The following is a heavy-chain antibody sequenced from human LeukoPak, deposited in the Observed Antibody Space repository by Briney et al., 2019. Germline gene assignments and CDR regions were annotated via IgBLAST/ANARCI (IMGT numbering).Heavy chain of an antibody. J-gene: IGHJ4*02. V-gene: IGHV3-23*01. D-gene: IGHD3-16*02. CDR2: ISGSGGST. Sequence: GGSLRLSCAASGFTFSSYAMSWVRQAPGKGLEWVSAISGSGGSTYYADSVKGRFTISRDNSKNTLYLQMDSLRAEDTAVYYCAKAAYDYVWGSYHGYYFDYWGQGTLVTVSS. CDR1: GFTFSSYA. CDR3: AKAAYDYVWGSYHGYYFDY.